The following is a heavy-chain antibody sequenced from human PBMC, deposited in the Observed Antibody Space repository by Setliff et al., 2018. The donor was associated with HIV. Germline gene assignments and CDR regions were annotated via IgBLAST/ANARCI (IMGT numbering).Heavy chain of an antibody. Sequence: GASVKVSCKASGSTFSSYAISWVRQAPGQGLEWMGGIIPIFGTANYAQKFQGRVTSTTDESTSTAYMELSSLRSEDTAVYYCASPSFGDVDYYYGMDVWGQGTTVTV. V-gene: IGHV1-69*05. D-gene: IGHD3-10*01. CDR3: ASPSFGDVDYYYGMDV. CDR1: GSTFSSYA. CDR2: IIPIFGTA. J-gene: IGHJ6*02.